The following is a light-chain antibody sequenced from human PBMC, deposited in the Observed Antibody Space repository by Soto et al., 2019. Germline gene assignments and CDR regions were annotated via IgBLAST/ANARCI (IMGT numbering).Light chain of an antibody. CDR3: SAWYDSLSGYV. CDR1: SSNIGSYF. Sequence: QSVLTQPPSASGTPGQRVTISCSGSSSNIGSYFVYWYQQLPGTAPKLLIYHNYQRPSGVPDRFSGSKSGTSASLAISALRSEDEADYYCSAWYDSLSGYVFGAGTKVTVL. V-gene: IGLV1-47*01. J-gene: IGLJ1*01. CDR2: HNY.